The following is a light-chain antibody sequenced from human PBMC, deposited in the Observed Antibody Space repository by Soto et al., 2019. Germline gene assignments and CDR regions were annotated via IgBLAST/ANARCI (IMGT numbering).Light chain of an antibody. J-gene: IGLJ1*01. V-gene: IGLV1-47*01. CDR2: RNN. CDR1: SSNIGSNY. Sequence: QSVLTQPPSASGTPGQRVTISCSGSSSNIGSNYVYWYQKLPGTAPKLLIYRNNQRPSGVPDRFSGSKPGTSASLAISGPRSEDEADYYCAAWDESLSGYVFVTGTKVTVL. CDR3: AAWDESLSGYV.